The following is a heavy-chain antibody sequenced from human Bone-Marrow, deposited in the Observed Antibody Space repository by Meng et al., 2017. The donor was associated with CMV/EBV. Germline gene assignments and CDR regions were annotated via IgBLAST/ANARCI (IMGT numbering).Heavy chain of an antibody. CDR2: MNPNSGNT. V-gene: IGHV1-8*02. J-gene: IGHJ5*02. Sequence: ASVKVSCKASGYTFTSYDINWVRQATGQGLEWMGWMNPNSGNTGYAQKLQGRVTMTTDTSTSTAYMELRSLRSDDTAVYYCARDATVAEFDPWGQGTLVTVSS. CDR3: ARDATVAEFDP. CDR1: GYTFTSYD. D-gene: IGHD4-23*01.